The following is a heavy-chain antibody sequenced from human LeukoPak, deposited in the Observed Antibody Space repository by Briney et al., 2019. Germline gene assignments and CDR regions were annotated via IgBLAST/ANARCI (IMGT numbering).Heavy chain of an antibody. Sequence: SETLSLTCTVSGYSISSGYYWGWIRQPPGKGLEWIGSIYHSGSTYYNPSLKSRVTISVDTSKNQISLKLSSVTAADTAVYYCARTQAGELLWFGENWGQGTLVTVSS. CDR3: ARTQAGELLWFGEN. V-gene: IGHV4-38-2*02. CDR1: GYSISSGYY. D-gene: IGHD3-10*01. J-gene: IGHJ4*02. CDR2: IYHSGST.